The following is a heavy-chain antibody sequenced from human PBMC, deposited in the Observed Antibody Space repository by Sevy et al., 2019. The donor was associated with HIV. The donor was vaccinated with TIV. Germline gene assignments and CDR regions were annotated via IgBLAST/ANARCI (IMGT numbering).Heavy chain of an antibody. CDR3: AREGCTRPHDY. CDR1: GFAFYDYS. Sequence: GGSLRLSCAASGFAFYDYSMSWIRQAPGKGLEWVATLSFGCGKINYADSVKGRFTISRDNSKNSFYLQMDNLRVEDTALYYCAREGCTRPHDYWGQRTRVTDSS. D-gene: IGHD2-8*01. CDR2: LSFGCGKI. J-gene: IGHJ4*02. V-gene: IGHV3-23*01.